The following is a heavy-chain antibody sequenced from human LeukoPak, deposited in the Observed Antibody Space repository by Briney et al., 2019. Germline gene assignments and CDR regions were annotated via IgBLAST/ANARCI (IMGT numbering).Heavy chain of an antibody. V-gene: IGHV4-39*01. CDR2: IYYGGKT. J-gene: IGHJ3*02. Sequence: SETLSLTCTVSGGSISSTIYYCAWIRQPPGKGLEWIGSIYYGGKTYYNPSLKSRVTTSVDTSKNQFSLKLNSVTAADTAVYYCARHLEGSGSSDAFDIWGQGTVVTVSS. CDR3: ARHLEGSGSSDAFDI. CDR1: GGSISSTIYY. D-gene: IGHD3-3*01.